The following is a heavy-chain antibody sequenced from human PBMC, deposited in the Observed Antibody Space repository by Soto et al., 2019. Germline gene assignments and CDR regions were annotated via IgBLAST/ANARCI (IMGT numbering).Heavy chain of an antibody. D-gene: IGHD2-2*01. CDR1: GFTFSSYA. CDR3: AREASSRDYYGMDV. CDR2: IGTAGDT. Sequence: PGGSLRLSCAASGFTFSSYAMSWVRQAPGKGLEWVSAIGTAGDTYYPGSVKGRFTISRENAKNSLYLQMNSLRAEDTAVYYCAREASSRDYYGMDVWGQGTTVTVSS. V-gene: IGHV3-13*01. J-gene: IGHJ6*02.